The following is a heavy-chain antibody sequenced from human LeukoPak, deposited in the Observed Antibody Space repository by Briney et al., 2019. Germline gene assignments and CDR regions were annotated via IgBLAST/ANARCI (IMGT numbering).Heavy chain of an antibody. V-gene: IGHV3-23*01. D-gene: IGHD6-6*01. Sequence: PGGSLRLSCAASGFTFSSYAMSWVRQAPGKGLEWVSSISGSGGSTYYADSVKGRFTISRDNSKNTQYLQMNSLRAEDTAVYYCAKAAGERYSSSSGTYYYYYGMDVWGQGCTVSVS. CDR2: ISGSGGST. J-gene: IGHJ6*02. CDR1: GFTFSSYA. CDR3: AKAAGERYSSSSGTYYYYYGMDV.